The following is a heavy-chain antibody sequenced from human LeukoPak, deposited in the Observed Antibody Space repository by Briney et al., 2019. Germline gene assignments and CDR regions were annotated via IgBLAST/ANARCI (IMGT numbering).Heavy chain of an antibody. Sequence: GGSLRLSCAASGFTFSSYGMHWVRQALGKGLEWVAVISYDGSNKYYADSVKGRFTISRDNSKNTLYLQMNSLRAEDTAVYYCAQDQRYCSSTSCYLDYYYYGMDVWGQGTTVTVSS. J-gene: IGHJ6*02. CDR3: AQDQRYCSSTSCYLDYYYYGMDV. V-gene: IGHV3-30*18. D-gene: IGHD2-2*01. CDR2: ISYDGSNK. CDR1: GFTFSSYG.